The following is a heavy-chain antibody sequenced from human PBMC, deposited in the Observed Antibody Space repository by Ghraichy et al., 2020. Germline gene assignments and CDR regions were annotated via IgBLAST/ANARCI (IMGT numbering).Heavy chain of an antibody. Sequence: LSLTCAASGFTFSTSDMHWVRQGAGKGLEWVSAIDINGNTFYPDSVRGRFIISRANAQNSLYLQMNNLRAGDTGVYYCARARTVNDDALNIWGQGTKVTVSS. CDR3: ARARTVNDDALNI. D-gene: IGHD4-11*01. J-gene: IGHJ3*02. V-gene: IGHV3-13*01. CDR2: IDINGNT. CDR1: GFTFSTSD.